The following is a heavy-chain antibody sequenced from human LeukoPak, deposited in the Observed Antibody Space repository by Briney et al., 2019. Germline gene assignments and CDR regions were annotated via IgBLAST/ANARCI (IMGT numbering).Heavy chain of an antibody. CDR3: ARSYDYVWGSYRYNWFDP. Sequence: SETLSLTCTVSGGSISSSSYYWGWIRQPPGGGLEWIGSIYYSGSPYYNPSLKSRVTISVDTSKNQFSMKLSSVTAADTAVYYCARSYDYVWGSYRYNWFDPWGQGTLVTVSS. CDR2: IYYSGSP. J-gene: IGHJ5*02. D-gene: IGHD3-16*02. CDR1: GGSISSSSYY. V-gene: IGHV4-39*01.